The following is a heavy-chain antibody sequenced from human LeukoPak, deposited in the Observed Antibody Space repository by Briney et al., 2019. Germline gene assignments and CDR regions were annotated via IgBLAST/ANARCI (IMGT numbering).Heavy chain of an antibody. D-gene: IGHD3-22*01. V-gene: IGHV3-48*03. Sequence: GGSLRLSCAASGFTFSSYEMNWVRQAPGKGLEWVSYISSSGSTTHYADSVKGRFTISRDNAKDSLYLQMNSLRAEDTAVCYCARDNYDSSGYYFDWGQGTLVTVSS. CDR3: ARDNYDSSGYYFD. J-gene: IGHJ4*02. CDR1: GFTFSSYE. CDR2: ISSSGSTT.